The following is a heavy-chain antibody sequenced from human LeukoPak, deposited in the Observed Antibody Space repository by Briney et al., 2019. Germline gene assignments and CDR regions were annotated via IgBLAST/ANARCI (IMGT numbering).Heavy chain of an antibody. D-gene: IGHD3-22*01. Sequence: ASVKVSCKVSGYTFTGYYMHWVQQAPGKGLEWMGLVDPEDGETIYAEKFQGRVTITPDTSTDTAYMELSSLRSEDTAVYYCATDRPSDSSGYNCWGQGTLVTVSS. CDR2: VDPEDGET. CDR3: ATDRPSDSSGYNC. CDR1: GYTFTGYY. J-gene: IGHJ4*02. V-gene: IGHV1-69-2*01.